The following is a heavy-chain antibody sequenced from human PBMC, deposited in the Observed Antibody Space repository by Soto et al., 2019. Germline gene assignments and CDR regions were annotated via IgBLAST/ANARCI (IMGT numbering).Heavy chain of an antibody. D-gene: IGHD4-17*01. CDR2: IYYSGST. V-gene: IGHV4-31*03. Sequence: QVHLEESGPGLVKPSETLSLICSVSGGSLNNADYFWSWIRHHPENGLEWIGYIYYSGSTRYNPSFKPRATLSIDTSKNQFSLRLNSVTVADTAVYFCARDADYGGSRGGMDVWGRGTTVTVSS. CDR1: GGSLNNADYF. J-gene: IGHJ6*04. CDR3: ARDADYGGSRGGMDV.